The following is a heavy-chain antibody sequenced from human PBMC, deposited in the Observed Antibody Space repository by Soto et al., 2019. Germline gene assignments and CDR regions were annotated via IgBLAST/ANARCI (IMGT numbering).Heavy chain of an antibody. CDR2: IIPIFGTA. Sequence: SVKVSCKASGGTFSSYAISWVRQAPGQGLEWMGGIIPIFGTANYAQKFQGRVTITADESTGTAYMELSSLRSEDTAVYYCAGSPPLRYFDWGSPNWFDPWGQGTLVTVSS. CDR3: AGSPPLRYFDWGSPNWFDP. J-gene: IGHJ5*02. V-gene: IGHV1-69*13. D-gene: IGHD3-9*01. CDR1: GGTFSSYA.